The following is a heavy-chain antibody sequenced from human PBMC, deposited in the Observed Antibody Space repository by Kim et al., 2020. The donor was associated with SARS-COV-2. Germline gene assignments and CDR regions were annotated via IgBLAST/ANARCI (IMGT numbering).Heavy chain of an antibody. D-gene: IGHD4-17*01. J-gene: IGHJ4*02. Sequence: GGSLRLSCAVSGFTFTNYGMSWVRQAPGEGLEWVSAISSSGGSTYLADSVKSRFTISRDNSNDTVFLQMNSLRAEDTAVYYCAKDRDGAVPTYFDYWGQGTLVTVSS. CDR2: ISSSGGST. CDR1: GFTFTNYG. V-gene: IGHV3-23*01. CDR3: AKDRDGAVPTYFDY.